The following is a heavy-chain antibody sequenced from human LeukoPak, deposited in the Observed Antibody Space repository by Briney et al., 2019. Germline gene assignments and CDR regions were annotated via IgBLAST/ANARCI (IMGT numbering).Heavy chain of an antibody. V-gene: IGHV1-18*01. CDR1: GYTFTSYG. J-gene: IGHJ1*01. CDR2: ISAYNGHT. D-gene: IGHD3-3*01. Sequence: ASVKVSCKASGYTFTSYGISWVRQAPGQALEWMGWISAYNGHTNYAQKLQGRVTMTTDTSTSTAYMELRSLRSDDTAVYYCARDTTIFGAEYFQHWGQGTLVTVSS. CDR3: ARDTTIFGAEYFQH.